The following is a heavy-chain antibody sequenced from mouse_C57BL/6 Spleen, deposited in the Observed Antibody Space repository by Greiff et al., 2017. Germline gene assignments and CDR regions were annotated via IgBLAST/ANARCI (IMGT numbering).Heavy chain of an antibody. Sequence: VQLQQSGAELVRPGASVKLSCTASGFNIKDDYMPWVKQRPEQGLEWIGWIDPENGDTEYASKFQGKATITADTSSNTAYLQLSSLTSEDTAVYYCTRVYYGNSYYAMDYWGQGTSVTVSS. D-gene: IGHD2-1*01. V-gene: IGHV14-4*01. CDR2: IDPENGDT. J-gene: IGHJ4*01. CDR1: GFNIKDDY. CDR3: TRVYYGNSYYAMDY.